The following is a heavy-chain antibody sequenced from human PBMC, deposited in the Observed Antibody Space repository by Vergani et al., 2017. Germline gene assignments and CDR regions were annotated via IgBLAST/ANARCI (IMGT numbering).Heavy chain of an antibody. CDR1: NYSIGRDYF. CDR2: IYYTGTT. Sequence: QVHLQESGPGLVKPSETLSLTCSVSNYSIGRDYFWGLIRQPPGKGLEWIGTIYYTGTTYYHEVHKGRLTISVDTSKNQFSLNLTAVTAADTAVYYCTRHGRSGWAGYFQHWGQGTLVTASS. V-gene: IGHV4-38-2*02. J-gene: IGHJ1*01. D-gene: IGHD6-19*01. CDR3: TRHGRSGWAGYFQH.